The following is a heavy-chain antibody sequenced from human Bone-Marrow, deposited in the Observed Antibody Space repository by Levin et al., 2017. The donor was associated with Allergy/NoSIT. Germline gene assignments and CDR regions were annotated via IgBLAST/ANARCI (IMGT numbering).Heavy chain of an antibody. J-gene: IGHJ4*02. Sequence: GGSLRLSCAASGFTFSSYGMHWVRQAPGKGLEWVAVIWYDGSNKYYADSVKGRFTISRDNSKNTLYLQMNSLRAEDTAVYYCARGEGPNCCGSCSTSPPFDYWGQGTLVTVSS. CDR2: IWYDGSNK. CDR3: ARGEGPNCCGSCSTSPPFDY. V-gene: IGHV3-33*01. CDR1: GFTFSSYG. D-gene: IGHD2-15*01.